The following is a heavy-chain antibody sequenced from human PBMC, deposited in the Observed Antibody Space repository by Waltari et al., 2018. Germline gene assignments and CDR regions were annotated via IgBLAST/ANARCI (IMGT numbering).Heavy chain of an antibody. D-gene: IGHD6-19*01. Sequence: QVQLQESGPGLVKPSETLSLTCTVSGGSISSYYWSWIRQPAGTGLEWIGRIYTSGSTNYNPSLKSRVTMSVDTSKNQFSLKLSSVTAADTAVYYCARTSSGWVRLGYYYYGMDVWGQGTTVTVSS. CDR2: IYTSGST. CDR3: ARTSSGWVRLGYYYYGMDV. CDR1: GGSISSYY. J-gene: IGHJ6*02. V-gene: IGHV4-4*07.